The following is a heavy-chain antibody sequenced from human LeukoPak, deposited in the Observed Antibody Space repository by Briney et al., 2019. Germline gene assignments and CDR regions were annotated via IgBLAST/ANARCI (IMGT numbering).Heavy chain of an antibody. Sequence: GGSLRLSCAASGFTFSSYSMNWVRQAPGKGLEWVSSISSSSSYIYYADSVKGRFTISRDNAKNSLYLQMNSLRAEDTAVYYCARSVWTQPRQLDRRSDHWGQGTLVTVSS. J-gene: IGHJ5*02. D-gene: IGHD6-13*01. CDR1: GFTFSSYS. CDR2: ISSSSSYI. CDR3: ARSVWTQPRQLDRRSDH. V-gene: IGHV3-21*01.